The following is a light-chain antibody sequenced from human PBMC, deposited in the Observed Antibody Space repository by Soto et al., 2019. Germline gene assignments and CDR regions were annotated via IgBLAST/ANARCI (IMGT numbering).Light chain of an antibody. Sequence: EIVLTQSPATLSLSPGERATLSCRASQSVSSYLAWYQQKPGQAPRLLIYDASNRATGIPARFSGSGSGTDLTLNISSLEPEDFAVYYSQQRSNWPTTFGGGTKVEIK. CDR2: DAS. CDR1: QSVSSY. J-gene: IGKJ4*01. CDR3: QQRSNWPTT. V-gene: IGKV3-11*01.